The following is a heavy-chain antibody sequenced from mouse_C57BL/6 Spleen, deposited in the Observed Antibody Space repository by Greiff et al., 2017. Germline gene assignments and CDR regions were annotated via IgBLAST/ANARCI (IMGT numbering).Heavy chain of an antibody. J-gene: IGHJ3*01. CDR1: GYAFSSSW. CDR2: IYPGDGDT. V-gene: IGHV1-82*01. Sequence: VQLQQSGPELVKPGASVKISCKASGYAFSSSWMNWVKQRPGKGLEWIGRIYPGDGDTNYNGKFKGKATLTADKSSSTAYMQLSSLTSEDSAVYFCARPYYSNYGAWFAYWGQGTLVTVSA. CDR3: ARPYYSNYGAWFAY. D-gene: IGHD2-5*01.